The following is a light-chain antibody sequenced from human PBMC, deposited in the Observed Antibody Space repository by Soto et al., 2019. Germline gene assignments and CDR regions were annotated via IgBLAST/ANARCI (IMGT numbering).Light chain of an antibody. CDR2: DTS. V-gene: IGKV1-33*01. J-gene: IGKJ3*01. CDR3: QQYDNLFT. CDR1: QYISTY. Sequence: DIEMTQSPSSLSASVGERVTITCQASQYISTYLNWYQHKSGKAPKLLIYDTSNLQAGVPSRFSGSGSGTDFTFTISSLQPEDIGTYYCQQYDNLFTFGPGTKVDI.